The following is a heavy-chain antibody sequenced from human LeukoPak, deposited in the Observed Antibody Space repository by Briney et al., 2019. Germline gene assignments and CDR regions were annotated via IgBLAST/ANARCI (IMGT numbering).Heavy chain of an antibody. CDR1: GFTFSSYA. CDR3: ARTEGFDV. V-gene: IGHV3-48*01. Sequence: PGGSLRLSCAASGFTFSSYAMSWVRQAPGKGLEWVSYISSGSGTIYYADSMKGRFTISRDNAKNSLYLQMNNLRAEDTAVYFCARTEGFDVWGQGTLVTVSS. J-gene: IGHJ5*02. CDR2: ISSGSGTI.